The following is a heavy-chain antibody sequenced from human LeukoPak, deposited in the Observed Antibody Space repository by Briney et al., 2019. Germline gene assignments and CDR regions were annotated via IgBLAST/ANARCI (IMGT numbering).Heavy chain of an antibody. V-gene: IGHV4-31*03. CDR1: GGSISSGGYY. CDR2: IYYSGST. Sequence: TSETLSLTCTVSGGSISSGGYYWSWIRQYPGKGLEWIGSIYYSGSTYYNPSLKSRLSISVDTSNNLFSLNLSSVTAADTAVYYCAKVLRGTGNWFDPWGQGTLVTVSS. CDR3: AKVLRGTGNWFDP. J-gene: IGHJ5*02. D-gene: IGHD3-16*01.